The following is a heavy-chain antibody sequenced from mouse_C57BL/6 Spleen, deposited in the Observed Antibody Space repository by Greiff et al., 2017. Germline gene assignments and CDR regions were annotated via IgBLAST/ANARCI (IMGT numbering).Heavy chain of an antibody. CDR3: ARHEVVVPYAMDY. J-gene: IGHJ4*01. V-gene: IGHV1-62-2*01. CDR1: GYTFTEYT. CDR2: VYPGSGSI. D-gene: IGHD1-1*01. Sequence: QVQLKESGAELVKPGASVKLSCKASGYTFTEYTIHWVKQRSGQGLEWIGGVYPGSGSIKYNEKFKDKATLTAYKSSSTVYMELSRLASEDSAVYFWARHEVVVPYAMDYWGQGTSVTVSS.